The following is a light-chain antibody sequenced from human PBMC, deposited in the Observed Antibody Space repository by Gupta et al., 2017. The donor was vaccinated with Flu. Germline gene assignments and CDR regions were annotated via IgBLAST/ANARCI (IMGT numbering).Light chain of an antibody. Sequence: SSDVGTYILVSWYQQFPGKAPKVIIHDVSNRPPGVSSRFFGSKSGNTASLTISGLQAEDEADYYCCSYAGGGTWVFGGGTKVSVL. CDR1: SSDVGTYIL. V-gene: IGLV2-23*02. J-gene: IGLJ3*02. CDR2: DVS. CDR3: CSYAGGGTWV.